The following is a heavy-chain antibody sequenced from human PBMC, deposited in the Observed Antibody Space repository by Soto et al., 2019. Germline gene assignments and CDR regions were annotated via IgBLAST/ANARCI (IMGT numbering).Heavy chain of an antibody. V-gene: IGHV3-30*18. CDR1: GFNFNFFG. Sequence: QEQLVESGGGVVQAGRSLRLSCAASGFNFNFFGMHLVRQAPGKGLEWVAVISYDGRDKYYADSVKGRFTMSRDNSKNMVYLEMSSLRPEDTSVYYCAKERRYSFDAFDIWGHGTMVTVSS. D-gene: IGHD5-12*01. CDR3: AKERRYSFDAFDI. J-gene: IGHJ3*02. CDR2: ISYDGRDK.